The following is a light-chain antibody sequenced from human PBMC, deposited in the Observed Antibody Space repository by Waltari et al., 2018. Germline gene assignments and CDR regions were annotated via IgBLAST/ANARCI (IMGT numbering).Light chain of an antibody. CDR2: DVN. CDR1: SRDVGGYTY. Sequence: HSALAQPASVSGSPGQSITISCTGTSRDVGGYTYASWYQQHPGKAPRLIIYDVNNRPSGVSNRFSGSKSGNTASLTISGLQAEDEADYYCSSFTRTNSWVFGGGTKLTVL. CDR3: SSFTRTNSWV. V-gene: IGLV2-14*03. J-gene: IGLJ3*02.